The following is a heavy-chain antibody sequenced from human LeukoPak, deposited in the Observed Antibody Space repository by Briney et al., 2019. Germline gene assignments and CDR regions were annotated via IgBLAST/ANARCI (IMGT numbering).Heavy chain of an antibody. Sequence: GGSLRLSCAASGFTFSSYGMHWVRQAPGRGLEWVAYIQYDGSNEQYAHSVKGRFRISRDSSKNILYLQMNSLRPEDTSVYYCARSPTSWYFDYWGQGTLVTVSS. CDR2: IQYDGSNE. J-gene: IGHJ4*02. CDR1: GFTFSSYG. CDR3: ARSPTSWYFDY. V-gene: IGHV3-30*02. D-gene: IGHD2-2*01.